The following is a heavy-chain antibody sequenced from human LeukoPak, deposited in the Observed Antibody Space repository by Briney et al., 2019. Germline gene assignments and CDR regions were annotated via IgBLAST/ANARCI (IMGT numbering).Heavy chain of an antibody. D-gene: IGHD5-12*01. CDR3: ARGGSQFDY. Sequence: SETLSLTCTVSGGSISSCYWSWIRQPPGKGLEWIGYIYYSGSTNYNPSLRSRVTISLDTSKNQFSLELASVTAADTAVYYCARGGSQFDYWGQGALVTVSS. J-gene: IGHJ4*02. CDR1: GGSISSCY. V-gene: IGHV4-59*01. CDR2: IYYSGST.